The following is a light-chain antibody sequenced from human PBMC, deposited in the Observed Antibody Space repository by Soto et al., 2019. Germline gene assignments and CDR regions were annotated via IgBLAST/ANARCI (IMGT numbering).Light chain of an antibody. CDR3: QQYLTSPKT. J-gene: IGKJ1*01. V-gene: IGKV3-20*01. CDR2: AAS. CDR1: QSVSSSN. Sequence: DIVLTQSPGTLSLSPGEIATLSFSASQSVSSSNLAWYQQKPAQAPRLLVYAASRRAPGIPERFSGSGSGTDFTLTISRLEPEDFAVYYCQQYLTSPKTFGQGTKVDIK.